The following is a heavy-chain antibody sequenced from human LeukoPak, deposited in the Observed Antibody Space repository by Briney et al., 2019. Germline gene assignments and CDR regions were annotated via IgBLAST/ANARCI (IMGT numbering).Heavy chain of an antibody. CDR3: ARGREMATIIYYYYGMDV. CDR2: INHSGST. J-gene: IGHJ6*02. Sequence: PSETLSLTCTVSGGSISSDDYSWSWIRQPPGKGLEWIGEINHSGSTNYNPSLKSRATISVDTSKNQFSLKLSSVTAADTAVYYCARGREMATIIYYYYGMDVWGQGTTVTVSS. D-gene: IGHD5-24*01. CDR1: GGSISSDDYS. V-gene: IGHV4-34*01.